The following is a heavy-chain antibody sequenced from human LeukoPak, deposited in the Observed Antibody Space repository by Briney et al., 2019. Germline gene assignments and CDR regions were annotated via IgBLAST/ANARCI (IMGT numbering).Heavy chain of an antibody. CDR2: INHSGST. CDR1: GGSFSGYY. J-gene: IGHJ6*03. Sequence: SETLSLTCAVYGGSFSGYYWSWIRQPPGKGLEWIGEINHSGSTNYNPSLKSRVTISVDTSKNQFSLKLSSVTAADTAVYYCARGAAPTGTTRNYYMDVWGKGTTVTVSS. D-gene: IGHD1-1*01. CDR3: ARGAAPTGTTRNYYMDV. V-gene: IGHV4-34*01.